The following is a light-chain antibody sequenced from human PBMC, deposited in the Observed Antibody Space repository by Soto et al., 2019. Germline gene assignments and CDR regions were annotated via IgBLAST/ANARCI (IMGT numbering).Light chain of an antibody. Sequence: EIVMTQSPATLSVSPGESATLSCRASQSVSSNLAWYQQKPGQAPRLLIYGASTRATGIPARFSGSGSGTEFTLTISSLQSEDFAVYYCLQKNNWPPITFGQGTRLEIK. CDR3: LQKNNWPPIT. CDR1: QSVSSN. V-gene: IGKV3D-15*01. CDR2: GAS. J-gene: IGKJ5*01.